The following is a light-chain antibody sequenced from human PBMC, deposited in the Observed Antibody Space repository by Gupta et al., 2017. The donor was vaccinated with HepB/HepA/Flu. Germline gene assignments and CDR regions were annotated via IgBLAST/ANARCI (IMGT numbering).Light chain of an antibody. CDR2: RNN. CDR3: AAWDDSLSGRV. J-gene: IGLJ3*02. Sequence: QSVLPQPPSESGTPGQRVTISCSGSSSNIGSNYVYWYQQLPGTAPKLLIYRNNQRPSGVPDRFSGSKSGTSASLAISGLRSEDEADYYCAAWDDSLSGRVFGGGTKLTVL. V-gene: IGLV1-47*01. CDR1: SSNIGSNY.